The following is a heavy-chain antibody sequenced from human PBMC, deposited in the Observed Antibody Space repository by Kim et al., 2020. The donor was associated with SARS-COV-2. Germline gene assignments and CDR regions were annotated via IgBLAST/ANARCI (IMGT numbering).Heavy chain of an antibody. J-gene: IGHJ4*02. CDR2: IYTSGST. V-gene: IGHV4-61*02. CDR1: GGSISSGSYY. D-gene: IGHD6-13*01. CDR3: VTKTRGYSSKDY. Sequence: SETLSLTCTVSGGSISSGSYYWSWIRQPAGKGLEWIGRIYTSGSTNYNPSLKSRVTISVDTSKNQFSLKLSSVTAADTAVYYCVTKTRGYSSKDYWGQGTLVTVSS.